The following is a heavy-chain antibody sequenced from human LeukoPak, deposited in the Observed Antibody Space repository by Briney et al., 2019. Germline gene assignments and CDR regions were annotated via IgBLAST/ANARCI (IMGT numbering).Heavy chain of an antibody. CDR3: ARVGYCSGGSCYSLDY. D-gene: IGHD2-15*01. Sequence: SETLSLTCAVYGGSFSGYYWSWIRQPPGKGLEWIGEINHSGSTNYNPSLKSRVTISVDTSKSQFSLKLSSVTAADTAVYYCARVGYCSGGSCYSLDYWGQGTLVTVSS. CDR1: GGSFSGYY. J-gene: IGHJ4*02. CDR2: INHSGST. V-gene: IGHV4-34*01.